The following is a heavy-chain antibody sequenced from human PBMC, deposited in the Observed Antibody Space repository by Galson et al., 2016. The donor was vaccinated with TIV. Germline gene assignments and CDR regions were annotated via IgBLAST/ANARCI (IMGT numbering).Heavy chain of an antibody. CDR1: GVSISSGFSY. D-gene: IGHD4-17*01. CDR3: ARETYGDYDNYDAFDF. J-gene: IGHJ3*01. CDR2: IHFTGRT. V-gene: IGHV4-31*03. Sequence: TLSLTCSVSGVSISSGFSYWNWVRQSSGQGLEWIGYIHFTGRTYYNPSFQSRVSISVDTSKSQFSLNLRSVTAADTAVYFCARETYGDYDNYDAFDFWGRGTMVTVSS.